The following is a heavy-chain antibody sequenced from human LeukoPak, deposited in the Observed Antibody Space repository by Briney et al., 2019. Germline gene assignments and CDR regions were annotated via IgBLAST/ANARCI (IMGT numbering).Heavy chain of an antibody. CDR2: IYYSGST. D-gene: IGHD3-22*01. Sequence: SQTLSLTCTVSGGSISSGGYYWSWIRQHPGKGLEWIGYIYYSGSTYYNPSLKSRVTISVDTSKNQFCLKLSSVTAADTAVYYCARVGYYDSSGYYGLSFDYWGQGTLVTVSS. CDR3: ARVGYYDSSGYYGLSFDY. J-gene: IGHJ4*02. CDR1: GGSISSGGYY. V-gene: IGHV4-31*03.